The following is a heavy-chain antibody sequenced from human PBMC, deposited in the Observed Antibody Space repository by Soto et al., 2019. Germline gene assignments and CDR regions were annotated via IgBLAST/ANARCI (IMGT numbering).Heavy chain of an antibody. CDR2: IYYSGST. Sequence: QVQLQESGPGLVKPSETLSLTCTVSGGYISSYYWSWIRQPPGKGLEWIGYIYYSGSTNYNPSLKSRVTISVDTSKNQFSLKLSSVTAADTAVYYCARVPVTYYDYYMDVWGKGTTVTVSS. CDR3: ARVPVTYYDYYMDV. J-gene: IGHJ6*03. D-gene: IGHD4-4*01. V-gene: IGHV4-59*01. CDR1: GGYISSYY.